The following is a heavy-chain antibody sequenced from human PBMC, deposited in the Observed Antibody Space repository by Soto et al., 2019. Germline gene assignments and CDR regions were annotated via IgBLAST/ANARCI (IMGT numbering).Heavy chain of an antibody. CDR3: ARGNHRWLQLWYFDL. Sequence: QVQLVQSGAEVKKPGSSVTVSCKASGGTFSSYTISWVRQAPGQGLEWMGGIIPIFGTANYAQKFQGRVTITADESTSTAYMELSRLRSEDTAVYYCARGNHRWLQLWYFDLWGRDTLVTVSS. V-gene: IGHV1-69*12. J-gene: IGHJ2*01. D-gene: IGHD5-12*01. CDR1: GGTFSSYT. CDR2: IIPIFGTA.